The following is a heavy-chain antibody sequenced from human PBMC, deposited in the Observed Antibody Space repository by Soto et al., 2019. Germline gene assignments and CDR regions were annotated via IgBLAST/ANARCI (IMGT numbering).Heavy chain of an antibody. CDR2: ISAYNGNT. CDR3: AREASDILSPFDP. CDR1: GYTFGANY. J-gene: IGHJ5*02. V-gene: IGHV1-18*04. D-gene: IGHD3-9*01. Sequence: GASVKVSCKTSGYTFGANYIHWVRQAPGQGLEWMGWISAYNGNTNYAQKLQGRVTMTTDTSTSTAYMELRSLRSDDTAVYYCAREASDILSPFDPWGQGTLVTVSS.